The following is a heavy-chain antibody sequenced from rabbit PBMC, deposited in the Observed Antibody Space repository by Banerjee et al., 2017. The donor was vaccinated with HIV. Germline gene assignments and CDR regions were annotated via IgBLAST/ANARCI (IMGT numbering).Heavy chain of an antibody. CDR3: VRDLGGTMTIGNL. CDR1: GLDFSSYS. CDR2: IDPVFGRT. Sequence: QLVESGGGLVQPGGSLKLSCKASGLDFSSYSMSWVRQAPGKGLEWIGYIDPVFGRTYYASWVNGRFTISSHDAQNTLYLQLNSLTAADTATYFCVRDLGGTMTIGNLWGQGTLVTVS. J-gene: IGHJ4*01. V-gene: IGHV1S7*01. D-gene: IGHD2-1*01.